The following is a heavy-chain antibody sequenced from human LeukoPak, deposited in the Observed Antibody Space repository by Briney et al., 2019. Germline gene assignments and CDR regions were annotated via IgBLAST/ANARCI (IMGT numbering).Heavy chain of an antibody. Sequence: GGSLRLSCAASGFTFSSYSMNWVRQAPGKGLEWVSSISSSSSYIYYADSVKGRFTISRDNAKNSLYLQMNSLRAKDTAVYYCARDCSGGSCYGYWGQGTLVTVSS. CDR2: ISSSSSYI. D-gene: IGHD2-15*01. CDR1: GFTFSSYS. V-gene: IGHV3-21*01. J-gene: IGHJ4*02. CDR3: ARDCSGGSCYGY.